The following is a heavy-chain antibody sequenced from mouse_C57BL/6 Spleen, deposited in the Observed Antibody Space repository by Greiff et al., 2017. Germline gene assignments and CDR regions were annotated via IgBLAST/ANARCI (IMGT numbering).Heavy chain of an antibody. CDR3: ASPYYYSSSWGFDY. D-gene: IGHD1-1*01. V-gene: IGHV1-82*01. J-gene: IGHJ2*01. CDR1: GYAFSSSW. CDR2: IYPGDGDT. Sequence: QVQLHQSGPELVKPGASVKISCKASGYAFSSSWMNWVKQRPGKGLEWIGRIYPGDGDTHYNGQFKGKATLTADKSSSTAYMQLSSLTSEVAAVYFCASPYYYSSSWGFDYWGQGTTLTVSS.